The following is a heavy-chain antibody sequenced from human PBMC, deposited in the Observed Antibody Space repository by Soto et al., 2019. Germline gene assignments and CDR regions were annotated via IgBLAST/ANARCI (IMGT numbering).Heavy chain of an antibody. CDR2: IWYDGSNK. Sequence: GESLKISCAASGFTFSSYGMHWVRQAPGKGLEWVAVIWYDGSNKYYADSVKGRFTISRDNSKNTLYLQMNSLRAEDTAEYYCFTDRQFRPAYWGQGTLVTGS. J-gene: IGHJ4*02. V-gene: IGHV3-33*01. CDR3: FTDRQFRPAY. CDR1: GFTFSSYG. D-gene: IGHD3-22*01.